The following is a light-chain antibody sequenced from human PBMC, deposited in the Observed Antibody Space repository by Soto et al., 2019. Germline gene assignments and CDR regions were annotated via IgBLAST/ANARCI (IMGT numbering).Light chain of an antibody. J-gene: IGKJ4*01. CDR3: QQYNSWPLT. V-gene: IGKV3D-15*01. CDR1: QSVGSD. CDR2: DIF. Sequence: EIVMTQSPATLSVSPGERSTLSCRASQSVGSDLACYQQKPGHAPRLVIYDIFTMSTGVPTRISGSGSGTEFTLTISSLQSEDFEVYYCQQYNSWPLTFGGGTKVEIK.